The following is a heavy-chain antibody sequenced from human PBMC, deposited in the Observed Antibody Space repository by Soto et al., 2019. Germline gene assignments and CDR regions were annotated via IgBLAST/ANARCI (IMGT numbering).Heavy chain of an antibody. D-gene: IGHD1-26*01. CDR3: ARSSGSSWLTY. Sequence: SETLSLTCTVSGGSVSSGSYYWSWLRQPPGKGLEWIGYIYYSGSTNYNPSLKSRFTISVDTSKNQLSLKLSSVTAADTAVYDCARSSGSSWLTYWGQGTLGT. CDR1: GGSVSSGSYY. V-gene: IGHV4-61*01. CDR2: IYYSGST. J-gene: IGHJ4*02.